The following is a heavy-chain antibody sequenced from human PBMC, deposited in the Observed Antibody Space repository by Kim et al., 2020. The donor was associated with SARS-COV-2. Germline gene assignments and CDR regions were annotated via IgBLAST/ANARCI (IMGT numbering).Heavy chain of an antibody. CDR1: GGSISSGDYY. CDR3: ARSYCSSTSCIQNWFDP. V-gene: IGHV4-30-4*01. CDR2: IYYSGST. Sequence: SETLSLTCTVSGGSISSGDYYWSWIRQPPGKGLEWIGYIYYSGSTYYNPSLKSRVTISVDTSKNQFSLKLSSVTAADTAVYYCARSYCSSTSCIQNWFDPWGQGTLVTVSS. J-gene: IGHJ5*02. D-gene: IGHD2-2*01.